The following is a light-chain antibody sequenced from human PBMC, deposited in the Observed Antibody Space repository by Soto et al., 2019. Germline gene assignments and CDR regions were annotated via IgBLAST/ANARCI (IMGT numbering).Light chain of an antibody. CDR2: DAS. Sequence: DIQMTQSPSSLSAAVGDRVTITCQASQDISNYLNWYQQKPGKAPKLLIYDASNLETGVPSRFSGSGSGTDSTFTISSLQPEDIATYYCQQYDNLPSGWTFGQGTKVEIK. CDR3: QQYDNLPSGWT. V-gene: IGKV1-33*01. CDR1: QDISNY. J-gene: IGKJ1*01.